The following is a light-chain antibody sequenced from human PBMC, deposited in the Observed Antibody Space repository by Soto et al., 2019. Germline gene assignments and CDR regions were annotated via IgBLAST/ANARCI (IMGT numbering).Light chain of an antibody. CDR1: QSVRSSY. Sequence: EIVLTQSPGTLSLSPGERATLSCRASQSVRSSYLAWYQQKPGQAPRLLIYDKSSRATGIPDRFSGSGSGTDFTLAISRLEPEDFAVYYCQQCGSSPSFGQGTKVELK. V-gene: IGKV3-20*01. J-gene: IGKJ1*01. CDR3: QQCGSSPS. CDR2: DKS.